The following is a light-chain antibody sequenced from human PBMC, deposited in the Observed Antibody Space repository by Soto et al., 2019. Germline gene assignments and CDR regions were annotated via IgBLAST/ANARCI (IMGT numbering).Light chain of an antibody. CDR1: QSVSSSN. J-gene: IGKJ1*01. CDR2: DAS. Sequence: EIVLTQSPATLSLSPGERATLSCGASQSVSSSNLAWYQQKPGLAPKLLIYDASIRATGIPDRFSGSGSGTDFTLTISRLEPEDFAVYYCQSYGSSPTCGQGTKV. V-gene: IGKV3D-20*01. CDR3: QSYGSSPT.